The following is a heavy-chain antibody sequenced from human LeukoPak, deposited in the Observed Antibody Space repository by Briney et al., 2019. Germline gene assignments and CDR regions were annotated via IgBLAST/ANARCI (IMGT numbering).Heavy chain of an antibody. CDR2: INHSGST. Sequence: GSPRLSCAASGFAFSNDWMCWVRQAPGKGLEWIGEINHSGSTNYNPSLKSRVTISVDTSKSQFSLKLSSVTAADTAVYYCARDRSIVGATFRDYWGQGTLVTVSS. J-gene: IGHJ4*02. V-gene: IGHV4-34*01. D-gene: IGHD1-26*01. CDR1: GFAFSNDW. CDR3: ARDRSIVGATFRDY.